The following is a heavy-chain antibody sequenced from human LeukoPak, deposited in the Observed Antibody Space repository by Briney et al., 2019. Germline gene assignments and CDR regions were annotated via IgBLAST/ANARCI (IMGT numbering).Heavy chain of an antibody. D-gene: IGHD5-12*01. CDR1: GYTFTSYG. CDR2: ISAYNGNT. Sequence: GASVKVSCKASGYTFTSYGISWVRQAPGQGLEWMGWISAYNGNTNYAQKLQGRVTMTTDTSTSTAYMELRSLRSDDTAVYYCARVRNYSGYKGAFDIWGQGTMVTVSS. V-gene: IGHV1-18*01. J-gene: IGHJ3*02. CDR3: ARVRNYSGYKGAFDI.